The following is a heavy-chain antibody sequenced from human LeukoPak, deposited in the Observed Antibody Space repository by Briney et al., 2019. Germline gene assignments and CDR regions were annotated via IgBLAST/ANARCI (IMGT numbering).Heavy chain of an antibody. D-gene: IGHD2-2*01. Sequence: GASVKVSCKASGYTFTGYYMHWVRQAPGQGREWRGWIKPNCCRSNYPQKFHRSVTMPRHTSISTAYMELSRLRSDDTAVYYCSGARLYCSSTSCARDWFYPWGQGTLVTVSS. CDR1: GYTFTGYY. CDR2: IKPNCCRS. J-gene: IGHJ5*02. V-gene: IGHV1-2*02. CDR3: SGARLYCSSTSCARDWFYP.